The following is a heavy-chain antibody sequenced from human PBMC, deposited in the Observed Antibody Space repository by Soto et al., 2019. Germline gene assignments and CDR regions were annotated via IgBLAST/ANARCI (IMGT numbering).Heavy chain of an antibody. CDR1: GFTFSRYA. CDR2: ISSAGLHT. Sequence: QVQLVESGGGVVQPGGSLRLSCVVSGFTFSRYALHWVRQAPGEGLEWVAVISSAGLHTYYGDSVKGRFTVSRENSNNTVFLSMSRLRADDTGVYYCARSKNSAVADSINVWGQGTLVTVSS. D-gene: IGHD2-21*01. V-gene: IGHV3-30*04. CDR3: ARSKNSAVADSINV. J-gene: IGHJ1*01.